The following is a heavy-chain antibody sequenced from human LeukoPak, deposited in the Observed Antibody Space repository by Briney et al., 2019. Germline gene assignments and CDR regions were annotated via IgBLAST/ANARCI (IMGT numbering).Heavy chain of an antibody. CDR1: GGSFSGYY. D-gene: IGHD6-13*01. V-gene: IGHV4-34*01. CDR2: INHSGST. Sequence: SETLSLTCAVYGGSFSGYYWSWIRQPPGKGLEWIGEINHSGSTNYNPSLKSRVTISVDTSKNQFSLKLSSVTAADTAVYYCARHGIAPRYRHLDYWGQGTLVTVSS. CDR3: ARHGIAPRYRHLDY. J-gene: IGHJ4*02.